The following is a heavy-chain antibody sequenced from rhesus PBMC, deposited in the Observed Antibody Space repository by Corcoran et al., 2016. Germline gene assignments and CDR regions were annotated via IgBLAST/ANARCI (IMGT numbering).Heavy chain of an antibody. CDR2: STYSWRT. Sequence: QVQLQESGPGLVKPSETLSLTCAVSGASISSGYYYWSWIRQPPGKGLEWIGYSTYSWRTSYNPSRSSRVTISRDTSKNQFSLKLSSVTAADSAVYYCARDPPGAGTTLGYWGQGVLVTVSA. CDR3: ARDPPGAGTTLGY. CDR1: GASISSGYYY. V-gene: IGHV4-122*02. J-gene: IGHJ4*01. D-gene: IGHD1-20*01.